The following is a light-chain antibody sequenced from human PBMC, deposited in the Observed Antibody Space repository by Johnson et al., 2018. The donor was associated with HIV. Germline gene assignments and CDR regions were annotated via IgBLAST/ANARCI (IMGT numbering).Light chain of an antibody. V-gene: IGLV1-51*02. CDR3: GTWDCSLSVLYV. J-gene: IGLJ1*01. CDR1: SSNIGNNY. Sequence: QSVLTQSPSVSAAPGQKVTISCSGSSSNIGNNYVSWYQQLPGTAPKLLIYENNKRPSGIPDRFSGSKSGTSATLGITGLQTGDEADYYYGTWDCSLSVLYVFRTGTKVTVL. CDR2: ENN.